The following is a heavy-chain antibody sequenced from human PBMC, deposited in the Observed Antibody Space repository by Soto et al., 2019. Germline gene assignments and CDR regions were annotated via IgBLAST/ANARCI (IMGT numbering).Heavy chain of an antibody. Sequence: QVQLVQSGAEVKKPGASVKVSCKAPRYIFTAYFMHWVRQAPGQGLEWMGWINPNNGATHYGLSFQGRVTMNRYTAISTAYMELSSLTADDTAVYYCASHDTGARFDPWGQGTLVIVSS. D-gene: IGHD1-1*01. V-gene: IGHV1-2*02. CDR1: RYIFTAYF. J-gene: IGHJ5*02. CDR3: ASHDTGARFDP. CDR2: INPNNGAT.